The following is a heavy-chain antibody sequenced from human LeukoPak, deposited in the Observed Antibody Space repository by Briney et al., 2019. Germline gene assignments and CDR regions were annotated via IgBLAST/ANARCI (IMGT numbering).Heavy chain of an antibody. V-gene: IGHV3-30-3*01. CDR2: ISYDGSNI. Sequence: GGSLRLSCAASGFTFSSYAMHWVRQAPGKGLEWVAVISYDGSNIYYADSVKGRFTISRDNSKNTLYLQMNSLRAEDTAVYYCARDGGNYAFDIWGQGTMVTVSS. J-gene: IGHJ3*02. CDR3: ARDGGNYAFDI. D-gene: IGHD4-23*01. CDR1: GFTFSSYA.